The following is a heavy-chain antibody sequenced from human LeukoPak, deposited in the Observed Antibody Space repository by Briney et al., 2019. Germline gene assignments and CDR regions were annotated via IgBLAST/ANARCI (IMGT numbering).Heavy chain of an antibody. V-gene: IGHV3-30*02. CDR2: IRYDGRNK. CDR3: ARESPGYSYAHDY. Sequence: GGSLRLSCAASGFIFSSYGMHWVRQAPGKGLEWVAFIRYDGRNKYYADSVKGRFTISRDNSKNTLYLQMNSLRAEDTAVYYCARESPGYSYAHDYWGQGTLVTVSS. CDR1: GFIFSSYG. D-gene: IGHD5-18*01. J-gene: IGHJ4*02.